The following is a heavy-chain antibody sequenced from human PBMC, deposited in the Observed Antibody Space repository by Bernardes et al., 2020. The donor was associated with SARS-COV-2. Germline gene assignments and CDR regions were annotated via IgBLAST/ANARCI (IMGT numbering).Heavy chain of an antibody. CDR2: ISAYNGNT. J-gene: IGHJ1*01. CDR3: TARSVVTGSYYPN. D-gene: IGHD1-26*01. V-gene: IGHV1-18*01. CDR1: GYTFTSYG. Sequence: ASVKVSCKASGYTFTSYGISWVRQAPGQGLEWMGWISAYNGNTNYAQKLQGRVTMTTDTSTSTAYMELRSLRSDDTAVYYCTARSVVTGSYYPNWGQGTLITVSS.